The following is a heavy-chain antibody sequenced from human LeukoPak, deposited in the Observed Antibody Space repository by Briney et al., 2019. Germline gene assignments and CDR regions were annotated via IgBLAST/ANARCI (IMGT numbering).Heavy chain of an antibody. CDR1: GGSISSGGYY. CDR2: IYYSGST. D-gene: IGHD5-12*01. CDR3: ARRGYSGYDRVLGYYYYMDV. J-gene: IGHJ6*03. Sequence: SETLSLTCTVSGGSISSGGYYWSWIRQHPGKGLEWIGYIYYSGSTYYNPSLKSRVTISVDTSKNQFSLKLSSVTAADTAVYYCARRGYSGYDRVLGYYYYMDVWGKGTTVTVSS. V-gene: IGHV4-31*03.